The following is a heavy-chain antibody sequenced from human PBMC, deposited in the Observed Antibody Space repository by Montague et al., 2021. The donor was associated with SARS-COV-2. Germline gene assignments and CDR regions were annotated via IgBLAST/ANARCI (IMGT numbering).Heavy chain of an antibody. CDR2: IFYNGDT. Sequence: SETLSLTCTVSGGSISGYYWTWIRQPPGKGLEWIGYIFYNGDTNYNPSLKSRVSISVDTSKNQFSLKLIVVTAADTAVYFCATHRQHHNHWGQGAMVAVSS. J-gene: IGHJ5*02. D-gene: IGHD6-13*01. CDR3: ATHRQHHNH. V-gene: IGHV4-59*08. CDR1: GGSISGYY.